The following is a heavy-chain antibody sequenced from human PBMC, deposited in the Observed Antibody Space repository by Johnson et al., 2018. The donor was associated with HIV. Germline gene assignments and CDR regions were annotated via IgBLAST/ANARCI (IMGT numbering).Heavy chain of an antibody. CDR1: GFSFSDYY. CDR3: ARGGSYLTLDDAFDI. V-gene: IGHV3-11*04. J-gene: IGHJ3*02. Sequence: QVQLVESGGGLVQPGGSLRLSCAASGFSFSDYYMSWIRQAPGKGLEWISYMSSSGSTIYHAESVKGRFTISRDNSKNSLYLQMNSLRAEDTAVYYCARGGSYLTLDDAFDIWGQGTMVTVSS. D-gene: IGHD1-26*01. CDR2: MSSSGSTI.